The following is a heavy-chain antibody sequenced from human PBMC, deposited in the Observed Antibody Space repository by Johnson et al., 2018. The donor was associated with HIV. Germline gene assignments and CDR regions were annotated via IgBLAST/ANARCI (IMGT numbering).Heavy chain of an antibody. CDR1: GFTFSSYA. J-gene: IGHJ3*02. CDR2: ISYDGSNK. D-gene: IGHD6-19*01. Sequence: QMQLVESGGGVVQPGRSLRLSCAASGFTFSSYAMHWVRQAPGKGLEWVAVISYDGSNKYYADSVKGRFTISRDSSKNTLYLQVNSLRAEDTAVYYCAKGPYGSGWHEMSHYTFDIWGRGTMVTVSS. CDR3: AKGPYGSGWHEMSHYTFDI. V-gene: IGHV3-30-3*01.